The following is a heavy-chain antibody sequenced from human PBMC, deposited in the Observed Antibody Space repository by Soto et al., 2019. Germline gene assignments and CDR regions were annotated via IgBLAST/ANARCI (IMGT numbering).Heavy chain of an antibody. CDR3: AKVCYDSSGYYCY. J-gene: IGHJ4*02. Sequence: GGSLRLSCAASGFTFSGYAMSWVRQAPGKGLEWVSAISGSGGSTYYADSVKGRFTISRDNSKNTLYLQMNSLRAEDTAVHYCAKVCYDSSGYYCYWGQGTLVTVSS. CDR2: ISGSGGST. D-gene: IGHD3-22*01. V-gene: IGHV3-23*01. CDR1: GFTFSGYA.